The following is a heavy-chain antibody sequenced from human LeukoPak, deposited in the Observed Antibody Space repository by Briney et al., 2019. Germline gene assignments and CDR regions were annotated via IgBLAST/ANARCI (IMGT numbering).Heavy chain of an antibody. CDR2: ISSSSNYI. D-gene: IGHD3-3*01. CDR3: ARFWSGHYNFDY. Sequence: GGSLRLSCAASRFTFSTYSMNWVRQAPGKGLEWVSSISSSSNYIYYADSVKGRFTISRDNAKNSLYLQMNSLRAEDTAVYYCARFWSGHYNFDYWGQGTPVTVSS. J-gene: IGHJ4*02. CDR1: RFTFSTYS. V-gene: IGHV3-21*06.